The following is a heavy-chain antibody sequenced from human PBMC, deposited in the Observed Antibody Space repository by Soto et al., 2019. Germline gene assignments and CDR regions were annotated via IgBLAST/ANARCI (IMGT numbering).Heavy chain of an antibody. CDR3: ARGYYYDSSGYPHFDY. J-gene: IGHJ4*02. D-gene: IGHD3-22*01. Sequence: PSETLSLTCTVSGGSISSGDYYWSWIRQPPGKGLEWIGYIYYSGSTYYNPSLKSRVTISVDTSKNQFSLKLSSVTAADTAVYYCARGYYYDSSGYPHFDYWGQGTPVTVSS. CDR2: IYYSGST. V-gene: IGHV4-30-4*01. CDR1: GGSISSGDYY.